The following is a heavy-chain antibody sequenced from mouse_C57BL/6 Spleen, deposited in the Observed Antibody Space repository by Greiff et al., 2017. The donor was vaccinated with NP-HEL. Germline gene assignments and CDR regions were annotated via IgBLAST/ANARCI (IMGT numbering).Heavy chain of an antibody. CDR1: GYAFSSSW. CDR3: AREGRPFDY. V-gene: IGHV1-82*01. Sequence: QVQLQQSGPELVKPGASVKISCKASGYAFSSSWMNWVKQRPGKGLEWIGRIYPGDGDTNYNGKFKGKATLTADKSSSTAYMQLSSLTSEDSAVYFCAREGRPFDYWGQGTTLTVSS. CDR2: IYPGDGDT. D-gene: IGHD3-3*01. J-gene: IGHJ2*01.